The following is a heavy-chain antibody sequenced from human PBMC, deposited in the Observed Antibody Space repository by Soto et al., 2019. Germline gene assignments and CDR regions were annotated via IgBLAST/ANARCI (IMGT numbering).Heavy chain of an antibody. CDR3: ARGPKGHGLTCSGGSCYSRDNWFDP. J-gene: IGHJ5*02. Sequence: SETLSLTCTVSSGSISSYYWSWIRQPPGKGLEWIGYIYYSGSTNYNPSLKSRVTISVDTSKNQFSLKLSSVTAADTAVYYCARGPKGHGLTCSGGSCYSRDNWFDPWGQGTLVTVSS. D-gene: IGHD2-15*01. CDR1: SGSISSYY. CDR2: IYYSGST. V-gene: IGHV4-59*01.